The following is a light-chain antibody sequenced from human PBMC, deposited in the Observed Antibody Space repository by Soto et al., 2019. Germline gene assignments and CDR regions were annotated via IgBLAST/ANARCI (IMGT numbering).Light chain of an antibody. Sequence: EIVMTQSPDMLSVSPGERATLSCRVSQSISSNLAWYQQKPGQAPRLLIYDTSTRATSIPAGFSGSGSGTEFTLTISGLQSEDFAVYYCLHYNKRPRWTFGQGTKVEIK. J-gene: IGKJ1*01. CDR1: QSISSN. CDR2: DTS. V-gene: IGKV3-15*01. CDR3: LHYNKRPRWT.